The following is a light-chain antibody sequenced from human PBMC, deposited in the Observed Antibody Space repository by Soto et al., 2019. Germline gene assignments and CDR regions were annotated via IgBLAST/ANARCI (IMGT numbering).Light chain of an antibody. J-gene: IGKJ4*01. CDR3: QQRSNWLALT. CDR1: QSASSY. Sequence: EIVLTQSPATLSLSPGERPTLSCRASQSASSYLAWYQQKPGQAPRLLIYDASNRATGIPARFSGSGSGTDFTLTISSLEPEDFAVYYCQQRSNWLALTFGGGTKVDIK. V-gene: IGKV3-11*01. CDR2: DAS.